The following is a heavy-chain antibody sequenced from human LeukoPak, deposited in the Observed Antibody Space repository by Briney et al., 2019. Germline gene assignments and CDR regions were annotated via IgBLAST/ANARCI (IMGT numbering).Heavy chain of an antibody. CDR2: IYYSGST. CDR3: ARAEYYFDY. J-gene: IGHJ4*02. D-gene: IGHD3-10*01. Sequence: SETLSFTCTVSGGSISSYYWSWIRQPPGKGLEWIGYIYYSGSTNYNPSLKSRVTISVDTSKNQFSLKLSSVTAADTAVYYCARAEYYFDYWGQGTLVTVSS. V-gene: IGHV4-59*01. CDR1: GGSISSYY.